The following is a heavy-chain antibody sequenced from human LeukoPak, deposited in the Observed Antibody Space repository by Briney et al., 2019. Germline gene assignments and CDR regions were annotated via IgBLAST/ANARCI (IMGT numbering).Heavy chain of an antibody. CDR3: ARQYRDYGFWSGYYYDYYYYGMDV. V-gene: IGHV5-51*01. J-gene: IGHJ6*02. D-gene: IGHD3-3*01. Sequence: GESLKISCKGSGYSFTSYWIGWVRQMPGKGLEWMGIIYPGDSDTRYSPSFQGQVTISADKSISTAYLQWSSLKASDTAMYYCARQYRDYGFWSGYYYDYYYYGMDVWGQGTTVTVSS. CDR2: IYPGDSDT. CDR1: GYSFTSYW.